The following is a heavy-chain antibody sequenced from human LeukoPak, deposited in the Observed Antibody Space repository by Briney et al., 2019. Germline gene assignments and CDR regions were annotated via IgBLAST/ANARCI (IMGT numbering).Heavy chain of an antibody. CDR1: GYTFTGYY. D-gene: IGHD1-1*01. CDR2: INPNSGGT. V-gene: IGHV1-2*02. J-gene: IGHJ5*02. CDR3: TRDGDGTAGGS. Sequence: GASVRVSCTASGYTFTGYYMHWVRKAPGQGLECMGWINPNSGGTNYAQKFQGRVTMTRDTSISTAYMELSRLRSDDTAFRDCTRDGDGTAGGSWGQGTLVTVSS.